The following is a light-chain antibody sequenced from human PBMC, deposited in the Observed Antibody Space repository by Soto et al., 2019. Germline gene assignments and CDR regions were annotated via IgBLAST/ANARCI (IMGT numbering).Light chain of an antibody. CDR2: DAS. CDR3: QQYDNLLLT. V-gene: IGKV1-33*01. Sequence: DIQMTQSPSSLSASVGDRVTITCQASQDISNYLHWYQQKPGKAPYLLIYDASNLETGVPSRFSGSGTGTDFSFTISSLQPEDVASYYCQQYDNLLLTFGGGTKVEIK. J-gene: IGKJ4*01. CDR1: QDISNY.